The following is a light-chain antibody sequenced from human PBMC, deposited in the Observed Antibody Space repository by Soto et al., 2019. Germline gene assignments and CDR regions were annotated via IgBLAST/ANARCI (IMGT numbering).Light chain of an antibody. Sequence: IVLTQSPYTLSLSPLERATLSFMSIQSVRSERLAWYQQKRGQAPTLLIFDASSRASGTPERFSGSGSGTDFTLTISRLEPEDFAVYYCQEYDGAPPITFGLGTRLEIK. CDR1: QSVRSER. V-gene: IGKV3-20*01. CDR2: DAS. J-gene: IGKJ5*01. CDR3: QEYDGAPPIT.